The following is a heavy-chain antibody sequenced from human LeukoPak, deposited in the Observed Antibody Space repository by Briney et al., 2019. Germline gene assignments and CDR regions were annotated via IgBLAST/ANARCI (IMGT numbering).Heavy chain of an antibody. J-gene: IGHJ4*02. Sequence: SETLSLTCTVSGGSISSYYWSWIRQPPGKGLEWIGYIYYRGSTNYNPSLKSRVTFSVDTSKNQFSLKLNSVSASDTAVYYCARGGDYGDLRYFDYWGQGTLVTVSS. CDR1: GGSISSYY. CDR2: IYYRGST. D-gene: IGHD4-17*01. V-gene: IGHV4-59*01. CDR3: ARGGDYGDLRYFDY.